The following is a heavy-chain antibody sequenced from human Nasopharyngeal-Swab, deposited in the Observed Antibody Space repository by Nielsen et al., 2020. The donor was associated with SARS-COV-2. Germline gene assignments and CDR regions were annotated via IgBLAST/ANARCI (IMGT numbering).Heavy chain of an antibody. V-gene: IGHV1-2*04. Sequence: ASVKVSCKASGYTFTGYYMHWVRQAPGQGLEWMGWINPNSGGTNYAQKFQGWVTMTRDTSIRTAYMELSRLRSDDTAVYYCARVRYYYDSHGAFDIWGQGTMVTVSS. J-gene: IGHJ3*02. D-gene: IGHD3-22*01. CDR1: GYTFTGYY. CDR2: INPNSGGT. CDR3: ARVRYYYDSHGAFDI.